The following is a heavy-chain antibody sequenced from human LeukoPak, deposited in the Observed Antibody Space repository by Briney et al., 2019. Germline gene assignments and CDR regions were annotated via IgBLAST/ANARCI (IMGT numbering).Heavy chain of an antibody. J-gene: IGHJ4*02. V-gene: IGHV1-69*13. CDR2: IIPIFGTA. D-gene: IGHD4-11*01. CDR1: GGTFSSYA. Sequence: ASVKVSCKASGGTFSSYAISWVRQAPGQGLEWMGGIIPIFGTANYAQKFQGRVTITADESTSTAYMELSSLRSEDTAVYYYASHDYSNYGYSFDYWGQGTLVTVSS. CDR3: ASHDYSNYGYSFDY.